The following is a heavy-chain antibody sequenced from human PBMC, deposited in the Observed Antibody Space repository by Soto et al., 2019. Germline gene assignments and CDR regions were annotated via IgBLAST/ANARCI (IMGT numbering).Heavy chain of an antibody. Sequence: GGSLRLSCAASGFTFSSYWMSWVRQAPGKGLEWVANIKQDGSEKYYVDSVKGRFTISRDNAKNSLYLQMNSLRAEDTVVYYCARDPGPMVRGVQSKDYYFDYWGQGTLVTVSS. D-gene: IGHD3-10*01. CDR2: IKQDGSEK. CDR3: ARDPGPMVRGVQSKDYYFDY. J-gene: IGHJ4*02. V-gene: IGHV3-7*01. CDR1: GFTFSSYW.